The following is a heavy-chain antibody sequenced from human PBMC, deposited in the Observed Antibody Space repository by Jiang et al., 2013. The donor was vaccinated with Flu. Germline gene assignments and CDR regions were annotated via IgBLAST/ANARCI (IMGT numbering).Heavy chain of an antibody. V-gene: IGHV1-46*01. Sequence: AEVKKPGASVMVSCKSSGYTFTTYYMHWVRQAPGQGLEWMGIINPGDGTTTYAQKFQGRITMTRDTSTSTFYIELRSLRSEDTALYFCAIGNSFIYSVLDYWGQGTLVTVSS. CDR2: INPGDGTT. D-gene: IGHD2-15*01. CDR3: AIGNSFIYSVLDY. CDR1: GYTFTTYY. J-gene: IGHJ4*02.